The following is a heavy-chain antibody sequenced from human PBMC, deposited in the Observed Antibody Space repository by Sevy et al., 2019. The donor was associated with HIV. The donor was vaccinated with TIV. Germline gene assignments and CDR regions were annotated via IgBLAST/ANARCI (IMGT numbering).Heavy chain of an antibody. V-gene: IGHV3-53*01. Sequence: GGSLRLSCAASGFNVNSNYMSWVRQAPGKGLEWVSVIYSGGSKYYADSVKGRFIISRDNSKNTVYLQMNSLRAEDTAVYYCARERSGAYERYFYGMDVWGQGTTVTVSS. CDR2: IYSGGSK. D-gene: IGHD6-19*01. CDR3: ARERSGAYERYFYGMDV. CDR1: GFNVNSNY. J-gene: IGHJ6*02.